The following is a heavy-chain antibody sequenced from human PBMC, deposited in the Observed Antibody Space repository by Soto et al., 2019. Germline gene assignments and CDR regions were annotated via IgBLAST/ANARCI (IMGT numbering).Heavy chain of an antibody. V-gene: IGHV3-7*01. Sequence: PGGSLRLSCAASGFVFSTYWMSWVRQTPAKGLEWVASIKPDGSDKFYLDSVKGRFSISRDSAKNSLYLQMNSLRGEDTAVYYCTRDYSSYDPFDYWGQGTLVTVSS. D-gene: IGHD2-2*01. CDR1: GFVFSTYW. CDR2: IKPDGSDK. CDR3: TRDYSSYDPFDY. J-gene: IGHJ4*02.